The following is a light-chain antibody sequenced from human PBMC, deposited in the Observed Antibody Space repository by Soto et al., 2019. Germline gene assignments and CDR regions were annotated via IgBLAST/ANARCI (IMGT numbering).Light chain of an antibody. J-gene: IGKJ4*01. CDR1: QIISIY. Sequence: DVQMTQSPSSLSASVGDRVTITCRASQIISIYLNWYQQKPGKAPKLLIYAASNLQSGVPSRFSGSEFGTDFTLTISSLQPEDFATYYCQQTYSTPLTFGGGTKVDSK. V-gene: IGKV1-39*01. CDR3: QQTYSTPLT. CDR2: AAS.